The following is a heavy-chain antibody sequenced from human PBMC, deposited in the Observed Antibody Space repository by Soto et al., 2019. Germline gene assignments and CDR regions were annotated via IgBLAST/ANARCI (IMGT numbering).Heavy chain of an antibody. CDR2: ISSSSTYT. D-gene: IGHD2-8*02. J-gene: IGHJ4*02. CDR1: GLTFSDYY. Sequence: QVPLVESGGGLVKPGGSLRLSCAASGLTFSDYYMSWIRQAPGKGLEWISYISSSSTYTNYADSVKGRFTISRDNAKNSLYLQMNSLRADDTAIYYCARVLSESFDYWGQGTLVTVSS. CDR3: ARVLSESFDY. V-gene: IGHV3-11*05.